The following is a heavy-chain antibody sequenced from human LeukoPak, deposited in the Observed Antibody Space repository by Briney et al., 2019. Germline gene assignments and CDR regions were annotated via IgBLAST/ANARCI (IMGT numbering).Heavy chain of an antibody. CDR2: IYTSGIT. CDR3: ARSAYYYGSGRDY. V-gene: IGHV4-4*07. D-gene: IGHD3-10*01. J-gene: IGHJ4*02. Sequence: SETLSLTCTVSGGSISSYYWTWIRQPAGKGLEWIGRIYTSGITNYNPSLKSRVTISVDTSKNQFSLKLSSVTAADTAVYYCARSAYYYGSGRDYWGQGTLVTVSS. CDR1: GGSISSYY.